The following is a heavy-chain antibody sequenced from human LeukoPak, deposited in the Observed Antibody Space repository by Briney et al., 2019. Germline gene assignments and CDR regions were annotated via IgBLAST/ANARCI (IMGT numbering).Heavy chain of an antibody. CDR1: GYTLTELS. V-gene: IGHV1-24*01. J-gene: IGHJ4*02. D-gene: IGHD3-10*01. Sequence: ASVKVSCKVSGYTLTELSMHWVRQAPGKGLEWMGGFDPEDGETIYAQKFQGRVTMTEDTSTDTAYMELSSLRSEDTAVYYCATTRGLWFGELFYFDYWGQGTLVTVSS. CDR3: ATTRGLWFGELFYFDY. CDR2: FDPEDGET.